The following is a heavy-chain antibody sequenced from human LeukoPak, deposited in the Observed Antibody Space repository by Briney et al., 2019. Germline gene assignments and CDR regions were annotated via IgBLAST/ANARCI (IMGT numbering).Heavy chain of an antibody. J-gene: IGHJ3*02. CDR1: GFTFSSYG. D-gene: IGHD3-22*01. CDR3: ARGTDRGRDAFDI. Sequence: PGGTLRLSCAASGFTFSSYGMSGVRQAPGKGREGVSAISGSGGSTYYADSVKGRFTISRDNSKNTLYLQMNSLRAEDTAVYYCARGTDRGRDAFDIWGQGTMVTASS. V-gene: IGHV3-23*01. CDR2: ISGSGGST.